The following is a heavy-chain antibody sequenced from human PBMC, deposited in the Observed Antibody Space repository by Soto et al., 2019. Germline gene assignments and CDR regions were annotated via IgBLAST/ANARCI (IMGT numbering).Heavy chain of an antibody. J-gene: IGHJ6*02. Sequence: PSQTLSLTCAISGDSVSANNVAWNWIRQSPSRGLEWLGRTYFRSKWNYDYAESVKSRLTITPDTTNNQISLQLNSVIPEDAAVYYCVRQPLANLALYGMDVWGQGTTVTVSS. CDR1: GDSVSANNVA. V-gene: IGHV6-1*01. CDR2: TYFRSKWNY. CDR3: VRQPLANLALYGMDV. D-gene: IGHD6-6*01.